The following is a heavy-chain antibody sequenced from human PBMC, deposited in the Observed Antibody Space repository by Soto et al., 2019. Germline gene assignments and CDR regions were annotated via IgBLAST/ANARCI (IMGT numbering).Heavy chain of an antibody. CDR1: GYTFTGYY. Sequence: ASVKVSCKASGYTFTGYYMHWVRQAPGQGLEWMGWINPNSGGTNYAQKFQGWVTMTRDTSISTAYMELSRLRSDDTAVYYCARERIKLWSRYYYYGMDVWGQGTTVTVSS. D-gene: IGHD5-18*01. J-gene: IGHJ6*02. CDR2: INPNSGGT. CDR3: ARERIKLWSRYYYYGMDV. V-gene: IGHV1-2*04.